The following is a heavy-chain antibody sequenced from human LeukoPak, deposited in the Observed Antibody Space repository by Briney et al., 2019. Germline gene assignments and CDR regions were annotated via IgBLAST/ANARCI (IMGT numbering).Heavy chain of an antibody. CDR2: ISYDGSNK. J-gene: IGHJ5*02. Sequence: GGSLRLSCAASGFTFSSYEMNWVRQAPGKGLEWVAVISYDGSNKYYADSVKGRFTISRDNSKNTLYLQMNSLRAEDTAVYYCAKDGRFPNWFDPWGQGTLVTVSS. CDR1: GFTFSSYE. D-gene: IGHD1-1*01. V-gene: IGHV3-30*18. CDR3: AKDGRFPNWFDP.